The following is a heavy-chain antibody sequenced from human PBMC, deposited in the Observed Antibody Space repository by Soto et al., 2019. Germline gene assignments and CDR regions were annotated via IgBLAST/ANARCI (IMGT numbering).Heavy chain of an antibody. CDR3: AKSPPQSSNVVVVAATPFDY. Sequence: GGSLRLSCAASGFTFSSYAMSWVRQAPGKGLEWVSAISGSGGSTYYADSVKGRFTISRDNSKNTLYLQMNSLRAEDTAVYYCAKSPPQSSNVVVVAATPFDYWGQGTLVTVSS. CDR2: ISGSGGST. D-gene: IGHD2-15*01. J-gene: IGHJ4*02. V-gene: IGHV3-23*01. CDR1: GFTFSSYA.